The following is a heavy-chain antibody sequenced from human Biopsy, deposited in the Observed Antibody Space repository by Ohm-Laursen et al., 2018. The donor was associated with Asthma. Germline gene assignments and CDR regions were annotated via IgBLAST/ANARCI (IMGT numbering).Heavy chain of an antibody. CDR3: ARVKDGYNFDY. CDR2: IYHSGST. Sequence: SQTLSLTCTVSGGSISSGGYSWSWIRQPPGKGLEWIGYIYHSGSTYYNPSLKSRVTISVDRPKNQFSLKLSSVTAADTAVYYCARVKDGYNFDYWGQGTLVTVSS. D-gene: IGHD5-24*01. V-gene: IGHV4-30-2*01. J-gene: IGHJ4*02. CDR1: GGSISSGGYS.